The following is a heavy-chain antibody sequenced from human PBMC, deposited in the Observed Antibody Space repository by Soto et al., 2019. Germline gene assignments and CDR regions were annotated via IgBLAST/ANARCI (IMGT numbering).Heavy chain of an antibody. CDR1: GGTFSSYA. J-gene: IGHJ6*02. V-gene: IGHV1-69*13. CDR3: AGNIVVVPAATEDYYYYGMDV. CDR2: ITPIFGTA. Sequence: AASVKVSCKASGGTFSSYAISWVRQAPGQGLEWMGGITPIFGTANYAQKFQGRVTITADESTSTAYMELSSLRSEDTAVYYCAGNIVVVPAATEDYYYYGMDVWGQGTTVTVSS. D-gene: IGHD2-2*01.